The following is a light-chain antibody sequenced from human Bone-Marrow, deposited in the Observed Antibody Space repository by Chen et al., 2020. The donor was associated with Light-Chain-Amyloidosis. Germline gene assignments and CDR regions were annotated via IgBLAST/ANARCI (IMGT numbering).Light chain of an antibody. CDR3: QQYDSSPPGIT. CDR1: QSVSSSY. J-gene: IGKJ3*01. V-gene: IGKV3-20*01. CDR2: GAA. Sequence: EFVLTQPPGTLSLSPGERATLSCRASQSVSSSYLGWYQQKPGQAPRLLIYGAASRAPGIPDRFSGSGSGTDFTLTISRLEPEDFAVYYCQQYDSSPPGITFGPGTKVDIK.